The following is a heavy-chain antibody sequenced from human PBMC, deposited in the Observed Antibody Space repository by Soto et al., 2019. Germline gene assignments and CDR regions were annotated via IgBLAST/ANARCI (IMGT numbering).Heavy chain of an antibody. CDR3: ARETQQNVYSHYGMDV. CDR2: INDSGTT. V-gene: IGHV4-34*01. Sequence: PSETLSLPCAIYGGSFSGFYWSWFRQPPGKGLEWIGEINDSGTTNYNPSIKSRVTISAXXXXTXFXLXLXXXTAAXTAVYYCARETQQNVYSHYGMDVWGQG. CDR1: GGSFSGFY. J-gene: IGHJ6*02.